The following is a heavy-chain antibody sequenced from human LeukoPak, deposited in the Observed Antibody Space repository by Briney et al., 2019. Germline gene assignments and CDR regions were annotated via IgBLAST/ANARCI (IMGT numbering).Heavy chain of an antibody. Sequence: GKSLRLSCAASGFTFSAYAMHWVRQAPGKGLEWVAIISSDGSNKYYADSVTGRFTISRDKSKSTLFLQMNSLRADDTGVYYCAKDRGSGYSTYYYGMEVWGQGTTVTVSS. CDR2: ISSDGSNK. V-gene: IGHV3-30*18. CDR3: AKDRGSGYSTYYYGMEV. J-gene: IGHJ6*02. D-gene: IGHD3-22*01. CDR1: GFTFSAYA.